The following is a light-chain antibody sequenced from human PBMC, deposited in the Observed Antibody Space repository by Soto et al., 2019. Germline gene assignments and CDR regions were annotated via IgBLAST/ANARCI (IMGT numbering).Light chain of an antibody. V-gene: IGKV3-20*01. CDR1: QSVSSSY. J-gene: IGKJ5*01. CDR3: QQYGSSLIT. CDR2: GAS. Sequence: EIVLTQSPGTLSLSPGERATLCCRASQSVSSSYLACYQQKPGQAPRLLIYGASSRATGIPDRFSGSGYGTDLTLTISTLEPEDFAVYYCQQYGSSLITFGQGTRLQIK.